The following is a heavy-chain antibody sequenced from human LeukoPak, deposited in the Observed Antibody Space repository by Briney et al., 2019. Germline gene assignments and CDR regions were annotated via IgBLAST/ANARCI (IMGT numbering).Heavy chain of an antibody. V-gene: IGHV4-39*01. CDR3: AKNDDNLNYYQWMDV. CDR1: GGSISSKHFC. J-gene: IGHJ6*04. CDR2: VYSSGST. D-gene: IGHD1-1*01. Sequence: SETLSLTCSVSGGSISSKHFCWGWIRQPPGKGLEWIGCVYSSGSTNVSPSLKSRVTISVDTSKNQFSLKLRSVTAADTAQYFCAKNDDNLNYYQWMDVWCKRTTVAVSS.